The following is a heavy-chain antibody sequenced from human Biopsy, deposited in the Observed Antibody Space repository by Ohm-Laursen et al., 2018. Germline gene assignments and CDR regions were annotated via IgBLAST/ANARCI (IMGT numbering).Heavy chain of an antibody. CDR1: GYAVTDYF. CDR3: ARDIMNRIAGLVARSDVFDV. CDR2: ISPNSGGT. J-gene: IGHJ3*01. D-gene: IGHD3-16*01. V-gene: IGHV1-2*02. Sequence: ASVKASCKGSGYAVTDYFLHWLRQAPGQGPEWIGWISPNSGGTNYAQKFQGRVAMTTDPSTSTVYLELRRLISDDTAVYYCARDIMNRIAGLVARSDVFDVWGQGTLVTVSS.